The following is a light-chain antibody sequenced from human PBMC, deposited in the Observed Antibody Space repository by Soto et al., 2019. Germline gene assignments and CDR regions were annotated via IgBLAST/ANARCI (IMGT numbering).Light chain of an antibody. V-gene: IGLV2-23*01. Sequence: QSALTQPASVSGSPGQSITISCTGTSSALASYNLVSWYQQHPGKAPKLMIYEDTKRPSGVSNRFSGSKSGITSSLTISGLLAEDEADYYCCSYAGIRVFGGGTKLTVL. CDR3: CSYAGIRV. J-gene: IGLJ3*02. CDR2: EDT. CDR1: SSALASYNL.